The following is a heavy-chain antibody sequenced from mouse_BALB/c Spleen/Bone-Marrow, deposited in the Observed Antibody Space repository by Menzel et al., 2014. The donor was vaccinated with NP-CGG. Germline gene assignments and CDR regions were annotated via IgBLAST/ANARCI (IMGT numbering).Heavy chain of an antibody. J-gene: IGHJ2*01. V-gene: IGHV5-6*01. CDR2: ISSVGNYT. CDR3: ASRETGTGSYYFDF. D-gene: IGHD3-1*01. CDR1: GFTFSNYG. Sequence: EVHLVESGGDLVKPGVSLKLSCAPFGFTFSNYGMSWVCQTPDKRLEWGATISSVGNYTYYPDSVKGRFTISRDNAKNTLFLQMYSLKSQDTAMYYCASRETGTGSYYFDFWGQGPPLTVSS.